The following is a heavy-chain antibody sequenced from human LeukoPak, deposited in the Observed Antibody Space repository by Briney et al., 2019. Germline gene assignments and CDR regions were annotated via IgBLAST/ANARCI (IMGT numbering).Heavy chain of an antibody. CDR1: GGSVSSGSYY. D-gene: IGHD3-10*01. CDR2: IYYSGSA. V-gene: IGHV4-61*01. CDR3: ARGFGDWGLSWFDP. J-gene: IGHJ5*02. Sequence: SETLSLTCTVSGGSVSSGSYYWSWIRQPPGKGLEWIGYIYYSGSANYNPSLKSRVTISVDTSKNQFSLKLTSVTAADTAVYYCARGFGDWGLSWFDPWGQGTLVTVSS.